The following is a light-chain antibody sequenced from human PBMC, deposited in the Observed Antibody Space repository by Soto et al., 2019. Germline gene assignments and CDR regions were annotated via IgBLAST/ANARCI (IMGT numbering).Light chain of an antibody. CDR1: QSVSSY. CDR2: DAS. V-gene: IGKV3-11*01. CDR3: QQRSNWLPIT. J-gene: IGKJ5*01. Sequence: EIVLTQSPATLSLSPGERATLSCRASQSVSSYLAWYQQKPGQAPRLLIYDASNRATGIPARFSGSRSGTDFTLTISSLEPEDFAVYYCQQRSNWLPITFGQGTRLE.